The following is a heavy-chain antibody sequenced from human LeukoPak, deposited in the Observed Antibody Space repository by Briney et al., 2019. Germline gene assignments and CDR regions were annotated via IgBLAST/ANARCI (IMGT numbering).Heavy chain of an antibody. Sequence: GGSLRLSCVASGFTFSSYWMHWVRQAPGKGLEWVSAISGSGDSTYYADSVKGRFTISRDISKNTLYLQMNSLRAEDTAVYFCARSHDSSGNAPASIFQHWGQGTLVTVSS. CDR2: ISGSGDST. CDR1: GFTFSSYW. D-gene: IGHD3-22*01. V-gene: IGHV3-23*01. J-gene: IGHJ1*01. CDR3: ARSHDSSGNAPASIFQH.